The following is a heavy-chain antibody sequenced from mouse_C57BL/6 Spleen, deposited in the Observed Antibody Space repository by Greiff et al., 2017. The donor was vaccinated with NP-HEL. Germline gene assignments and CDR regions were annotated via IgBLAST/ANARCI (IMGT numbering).Heavy chain of an antibody. Sequence: QVQLQQPGTELVKPGASVKLSCKASGYTFTSYWMHWVKQRPGQGLEWIGNINPSNGGTNYNEKFKSKATLTVDKSSSTAYMQLSSLTSEDSAVYYCARSVHYYGSSPYYYAMDYWGQGTSVTVSS. J-gene: IGHJ4*01. CDR2: INPSNGGT. V-gene: IGHV1-53*01. CDR1: GYTFTSYW. CDR3: ARSVHYYGSSPYYYAMDY. D-gene: IGHD1-1*01.